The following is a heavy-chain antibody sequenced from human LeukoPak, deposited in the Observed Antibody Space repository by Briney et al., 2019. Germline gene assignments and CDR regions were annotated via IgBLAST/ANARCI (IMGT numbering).Heavy chain of an antibody. V-gene: IGHV3-30*18. CDR2: ISYDGSNI. J-gene: IGHJ4*02. D-gene: IGHD3-10*01. Sequence: GRSLRPSCAASGFTFSSYGMHWVRQAPGKGLEWVAVISYDGSNIYYADSVKGRFTISRDNPKNTLYLQMNSLRAEDTAVYYCAKAEPDYYCSGSYWSFDYWGQGTLVTVSS. CDR1: GFTFSSYG. CDR3: AKAEPDYYCSGSYWSFDY.